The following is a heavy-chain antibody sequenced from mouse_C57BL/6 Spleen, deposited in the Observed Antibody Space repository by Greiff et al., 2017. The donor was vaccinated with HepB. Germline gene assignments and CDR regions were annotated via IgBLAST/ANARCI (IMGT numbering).Heavy chain of an antibody. Sequence: EVNVVESGGGLVKPGGSLKLSCAASGFTFSDYGMHWVRQAPEKGLEWVAYLSSGSSTIYYADTVKGRFPISRDNAKNTLFLQMTSLRSEDTAMYYCARWRYFDYWGQGTTLTVSS. CDR1: GFTFSDYG. CDR2: LSSGSSTI. V-gene: IGHV5-17*01. CDR3: ARWRYFDY. D-gene: IGHD2-14*01. J-gene: IGHJ2*01.